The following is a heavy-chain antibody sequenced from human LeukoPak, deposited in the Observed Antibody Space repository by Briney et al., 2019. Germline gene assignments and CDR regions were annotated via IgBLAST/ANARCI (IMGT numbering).Heavy chain of an antibody. J-gene: IGHJ4*02. V-gene: IGHV3-21*01. CDR3: ARDKVVPAAIGHY. CDR2: ISYTGTYI. CDR1: AFSLNAYN. Sequence: GGSLRLSCAASAFSLNAYNMNWVRQAPGKGLEWVSSISYTGTYIYYADSVKGRFTISRDNAKNSLYLQMNSLRAEDTAVYYCARDKVVPAAIGHYWGQGTLVTVSS. D-gene: IGHD2-2*01.